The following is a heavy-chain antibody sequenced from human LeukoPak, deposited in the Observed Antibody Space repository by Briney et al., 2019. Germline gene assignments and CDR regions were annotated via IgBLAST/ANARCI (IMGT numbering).Heavy chain of an antibody. D-gene: IGHD6-13*01. J-gene: IGHJ6*02. CDR1: GFTFSSYA. CDR3: AKDLGSSWYSDYYYYYGMDV. V-gene: IGHV3-23*01. CDR2: ISGSGGST. Sequence: PGGSLRLSCAASGFTFSSYAMSWVRQAPGKGLEWVSAISGSGGSTYYADSVKGRFTISRDNSKNTLYLQMNSLRAEDTAVYYCAKDLGSSWYSDYYYYYGMDVWGQGTMVTVSS.